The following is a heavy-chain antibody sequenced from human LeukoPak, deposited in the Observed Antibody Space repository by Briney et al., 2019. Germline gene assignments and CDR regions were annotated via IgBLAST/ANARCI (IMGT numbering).Heavy chain of an antibody. CDR2: IYYTGNT. CDR1: GVSISNHY. Sequence: SSETLSLTCTVSGVSISNHYSSWIRQPPGKGLEWIGYIYYTGNTNYNPSLKSRVTISKDTSKNQVSLELSSVTAADTAVYYCVRHSRVVAFDYWGQGNLVTVSS. D-gene: IGHD2-15*01. CDR3: VRHSRVVAFDY. J-gene: IGHJ4*02. V-gene: IGHV4-59*08.